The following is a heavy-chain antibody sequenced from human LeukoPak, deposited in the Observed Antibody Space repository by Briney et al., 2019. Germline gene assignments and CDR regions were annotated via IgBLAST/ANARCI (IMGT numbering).Heavy chain of an antibody. D-gene: IGHD4-23*01. CDR1: GGTFISYA. J-gene: IGHJ4*02. Sequence: GASVKVSCKASGGTFISYAISWVRQAPGQGLEWMGGIIPIFGTANYAQKFQGRVTITADESTSTAYMELSSLRSEDTAVYYCAWVYGGNTHFDYWGQGTLVTVSS. CDR2: IIPIFGTA. CDR3: AWVYGGNTHFDY. V-gene: IGHV1-69*13.